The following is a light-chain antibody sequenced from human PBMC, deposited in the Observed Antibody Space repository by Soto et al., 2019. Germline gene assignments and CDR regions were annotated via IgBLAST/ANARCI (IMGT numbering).Light chain of an antibody. CDR2: GAS. CDR3: QQYNNWPQT. V-gene: IGKV3-15*01. CDR1: QSVSSN. Sequence: EILMTQSPATLSVSPGARAPLSCRASQSVSSNLAWYQQKPGQAPRLLIYGASTRATGIPARFSGSGSGTEFTLTISSLQSEDFAVYYCQQYNNWPQTFGQGTKVDIK. J-gene: IGKJ1*01.